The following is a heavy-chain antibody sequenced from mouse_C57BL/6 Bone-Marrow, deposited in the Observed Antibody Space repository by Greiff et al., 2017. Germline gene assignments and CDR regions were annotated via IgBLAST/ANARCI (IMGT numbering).Heavy chain of an antibody. D-gene: IGHD2-3*01. J-gene: IGHJ2*01. CDR3: ANDGYYAYYFDY. CDR2: IYPGSGST. CDR1: GYTFTSYW. Sequence: QVHVKQPGAELVKPGASVKMSCKASGYTFTSYWITWVKQRPGQGLEWIGDIYPGSGSTNYNEKFKSKATLTVDTSSSTAYMQLSSLTSEDSAVYYCANDGYYAYYFDYWGQGTTLTVSS. V-gene: IGHV1-55*01.